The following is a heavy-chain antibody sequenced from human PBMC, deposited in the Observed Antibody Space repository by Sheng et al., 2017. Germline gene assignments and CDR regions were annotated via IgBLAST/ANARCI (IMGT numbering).Heavy chain of an antibody. V-gene: IGHV4-34*01. Sequence: QVQLQQWGAGLLKPSETLSLTCAVYGGSFSGYYWSWIRQPPGKGLEWIGEINHSGSTNYNPSLKSRVTISVDTSKNQFSLKLSSVTAADTAVYYCARGRRMYCSSTSCYRRESRWFDPWGQGTLVTVSS. CDR3: ARGRRMYCSSTSCYRRESRWFDP. CDR2: INHSGST. CDR1: GGSFSGYY. J-gene: IGHJ5*02. D-gene: IGHD2-2*02.